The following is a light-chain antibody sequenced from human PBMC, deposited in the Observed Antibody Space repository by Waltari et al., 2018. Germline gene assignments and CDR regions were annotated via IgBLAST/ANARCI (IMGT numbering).Light chain of an antibody. CDR2: DAS. CDR1: QSVSSY. Sequence: EIVLTQSPATLSLSPRERATLSCRASQSVSSYLAWYQQKPGQTPRLLIYDASNRATGVPARFSGSGSGADFTLTISSLEPEDFAVYFCQQRTNWPRNTFGQGTKLEIK. V-gene: IGKV3-11*01. J-gene: IGKJ2*01. CDR3: QQRTNWPRNT.